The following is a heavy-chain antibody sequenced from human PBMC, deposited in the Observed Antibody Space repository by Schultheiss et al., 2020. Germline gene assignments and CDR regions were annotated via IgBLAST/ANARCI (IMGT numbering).Heavy chain of an antibody. CDR3: VRQQDSGHWFFDL. D-gene: IGHD6-25*01. V-gene: IGHV3-30*03. CDR1: GFTFSSYG. Sequence: GGSLRLSCAASGFTFSSYGMHWVRQAPGKGLEWVAVISYDGSNKYYADSVKGRFTISRDNSKHTLYLQVNSLRAEDTAVYYCVRQQDSGHWFFDLWGRGTLVTVAS. CDR2: ISYDGSNK. J-gene: IGHJ2*01.